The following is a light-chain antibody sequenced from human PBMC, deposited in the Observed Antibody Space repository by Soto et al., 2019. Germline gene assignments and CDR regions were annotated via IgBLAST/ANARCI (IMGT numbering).Light chain of an antibody. CDR1: QSVSVHS. CDR3: QQYVGSPFT. Sequence: EIVLTQSPGTLSLSPGERATLSCRSSQSVSVHSLAWYQQKGGQAPRLLIYAASTMATGVPDRFSGSGSGTDFARTISSLETEDFAVYYCQQYVGSPFTFGPGTIVDIK. V-gene: IGKV3-20*01. CDR2: AAS. J-gene: IGKJ3*01.